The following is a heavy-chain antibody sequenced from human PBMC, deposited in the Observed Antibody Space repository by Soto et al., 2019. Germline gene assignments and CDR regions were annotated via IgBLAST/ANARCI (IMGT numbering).Heavy chain of an antibody. Sequence: ASVKVSCKASGYTFTTYGFSWVRQAPGQGLQWMGWISGYNGNTNYAQKLQGRVSMTTVTSANTAFMELRSLRSGDTAVYYCARDNYFWSGSLDYWGQGTQVTVSS. J-gene: IGHJ4*02. CDR1: GYTFTTYG. D-gene: IGHD3-3*01. V-gene: IGHV1-18*01. CDR3: ARDNYFWSGSLDY. CDR2: ISGYNGNT.